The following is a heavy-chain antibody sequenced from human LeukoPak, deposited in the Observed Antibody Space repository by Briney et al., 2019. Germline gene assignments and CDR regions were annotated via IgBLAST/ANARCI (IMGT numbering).Heavy chain of an antibody. D-gene: IGHD3-16*01. CDR1: GFTLNDYG. CDR3: ARERGGFTVACYFDY. V-gene: IGHV3-33*01. CDR2: MWFDGSKE. Sequence: PGRSLRLSCAASGFTLNDYGMHWVRQAPGKGLEWVAVMWFDGSKEYYADSVKGRFIISRDNSKNTLYLQMNSLRAEDTAVCFCARERGGFTVACYFDYWGQGTLVTVSP. J-gene: IGHJ4*02.